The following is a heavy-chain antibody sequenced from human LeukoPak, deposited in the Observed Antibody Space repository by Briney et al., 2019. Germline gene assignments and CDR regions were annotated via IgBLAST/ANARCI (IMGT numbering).Heavy chain of an antibody. Sequence: PSETLSLTCTVSGGSTSSHNWNRIRQPRGKGGEWIEYVSCSGSTNYNPSLKSRVTMSLDTSKNHFSLKLTSVTAADTALYYCARLLGYCSGGSCYPRWFAPWGQGTLVTVSS. V-gene: IGHV4-59*08. CDR2: VSCSGST. J-gene: IGHJ5*02. CDR1: GGSTSSHN. CDR3: ARLLGYCSGGSCYPRWFAP. D-gene: IGHD2-15*01.